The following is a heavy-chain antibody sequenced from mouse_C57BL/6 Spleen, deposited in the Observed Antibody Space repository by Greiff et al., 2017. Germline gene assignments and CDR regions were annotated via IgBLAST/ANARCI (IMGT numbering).Heavy chain of an antibody. V-gene: IGHV1-55*01. Sequence: VQLQQSGAELVKPGASVKMSCKASGYTFTSYWITWVKQRPGQGLEWIGDIYPGSGSTNYNEKFKSKATLTVDTSSSTAYMQLSSLTSEDSAVYDGAREGTAQATGYYAMDYWGQGTSVTVAS. CDR3: AREGTAQATGYYAMDY. J-gene: IGHJ4*01. CDR2: IYPGSGST. D-gene: IGHD3-2*02. CDR1: GYTFTSYW.